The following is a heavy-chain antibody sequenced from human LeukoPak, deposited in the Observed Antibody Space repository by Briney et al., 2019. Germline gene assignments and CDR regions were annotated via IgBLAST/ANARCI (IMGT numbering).Heavy chain of an antibody. J-gene: IGHJ4*02. V-gene: IGHV4-34*01. Sequence: PSETLSLTCAVYGDSFSGYYWSWIRQPPGKGLEWIGEINHSGSTNYNPSPKSRVTISVDTSKNQFSLKLNSVTAADTAVYYCARGPRGLGMAGTFDYWGQGTLVTVSS. D-gene: IGHD6-19*01. CDR1: GDSFSGYY. CDR2: INHSGST. CDR3: ARGPRGLGMAGTFDY.